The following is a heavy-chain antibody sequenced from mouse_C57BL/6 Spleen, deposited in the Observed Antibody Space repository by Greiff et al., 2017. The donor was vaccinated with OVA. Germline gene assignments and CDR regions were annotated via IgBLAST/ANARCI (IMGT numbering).Heavy chain of an antibody. J-gene: IGHJ2*01. CDR2: ISGGGGNT. Sequence: EVQLVESGGGLVKPGGSLKLSCAASGFTFSSYTMSWVRQTPETRLEWVATISGGGGNTYYPDSVTGRFTISRDNATNTLYLQMSSLTSEDADLYYSAIYDGYSYYFDYWGQGTTLTVSA. CDR3: AIYDGYSYYFDY. D-gene: IGHD2-3*01. CDR1: GFTFSSYT. V-gene: IGHV5-9*01.